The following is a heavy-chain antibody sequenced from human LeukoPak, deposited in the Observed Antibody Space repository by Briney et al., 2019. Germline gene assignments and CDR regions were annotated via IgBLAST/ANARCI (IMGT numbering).Heavy chain of an antibody. J-gene: IGHJ4*02. V-gene: IGHV1-69*06. CDR2: IIPIFGTA. D-gene: IGHD3-10*01. CDR1: GGTFSSYA. CDR3: AREGDYYGSGSYYNAAYFDY. Sequence: GASVKVSCKASGGTFSSYAISWVRQAPGQGLEWMGGIIPIFGTANYAQKFQGRVTITADKSTSTAYMELSSLRSEDTAVYYCAREGDYYGSGSYYNAAYFDYWGQGTLVTVSS.